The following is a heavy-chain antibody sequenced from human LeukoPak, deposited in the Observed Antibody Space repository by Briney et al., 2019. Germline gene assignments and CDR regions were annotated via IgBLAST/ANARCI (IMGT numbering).Heavy chain of an antibody. V-gene: IGHV3-74*01. CDR3: ARGLSVGVAFGDF. CDR1: GFTFSSYW. D-gene: IGHD3-3*01. J-gene: IGHJ4*02. Sequence: GGSLRLSCVASGFTFSSYWVHWVRQVPGKGLVWVSGINLDGSGTWYADSVKGRFTISRDNAKNTLYLQMNSLTAEDAAVYFCARGLSVGVAFGDFWGQGTLVTVSS. CDR2: INLDGSGT.